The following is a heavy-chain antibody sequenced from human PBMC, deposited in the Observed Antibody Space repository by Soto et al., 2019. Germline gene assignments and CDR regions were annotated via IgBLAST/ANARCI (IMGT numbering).Heavy chain of an antibody. Sequence: SGPTLVYPTQTLTLTCTFSRFSLNTVGGGVGWIRQPPGKALEWLTLIYWDNDTRHSPSLKSRLTITKDTSKNQVVLTLANMDPVDTATYFCAYRPSGGHSILHYWGQGTLVTVS. J-gene: IGHJ4*02. V-gene: IGHV2-5*02. CDR3: AYRPSGGHSILHY. D-gene: IGHD2-21*02. CDR2: IYWDNDT. CDR1: RFSLNTVGGG.